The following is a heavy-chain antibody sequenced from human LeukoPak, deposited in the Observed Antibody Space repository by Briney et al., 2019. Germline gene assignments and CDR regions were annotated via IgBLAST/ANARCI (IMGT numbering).Heavy chain of an antibody. CDR2: FDPEDGET. Sequence: ASVKVSCKVSGYTLTELSMHWVRQAPGKGLEWMGGFDPEDGETIYAQKFQGRVTMTEDTSTDTAYMELRSLRSDDTAVYYCARDSKRYFDWLGDYWGQGTLVTVSS. V-gene: IGHV1-24*01. CDR3: ARDSKRYFDWLGDY. D-gene: IGHD3-9*01. J-gene: IGHJ4*02. CDR1: GYTLTELS.